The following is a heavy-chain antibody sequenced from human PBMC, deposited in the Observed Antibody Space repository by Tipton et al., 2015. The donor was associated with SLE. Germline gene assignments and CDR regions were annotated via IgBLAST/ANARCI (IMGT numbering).Heavy chain of an antibody. CDR3: ARAYQGFWSGYVAIYNYMDV. D-gene: IGHD3-3*01. J-gene: IGHJ6*03. Sequence: LRLSCTVSGGSISPFYWSWIRRPPGKGLEWIGRIYSSGSTNYNPSLQSRVTLSVDASTNQFSLRLSSVTAADTAVYYCARAYQGFWSGYVAIYNYMDVWGKGTTVTVSS. CDR2: IYSSGST. V-gene: IGHV4-4*07. CDR1: GGSISPFY.